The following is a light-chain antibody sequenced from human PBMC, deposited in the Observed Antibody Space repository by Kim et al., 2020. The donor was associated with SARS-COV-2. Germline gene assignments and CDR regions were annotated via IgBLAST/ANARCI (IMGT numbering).Light chain of an antibody. J-gene: IGLJ3*02. CDR2: EDN. Sequence: GQTVTISCTRSSGSIASNYVQWYQQRPGSAPTTVIYEDNQRPAGVPDRFSGSIDGSSNSASLTISGLKTEDEADYYCQSYDRSNQVFGGGTQLTVL. V-gene: IGLV6-57*03. CDR3: QSYDRSNQV. CDR1: SGSIASNY.